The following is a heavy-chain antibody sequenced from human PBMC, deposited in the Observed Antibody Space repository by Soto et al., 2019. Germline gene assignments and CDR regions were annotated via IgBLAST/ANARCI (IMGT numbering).Heavy chain of an antibody. CDR2: IDPSDSYT. V-gene: IGHV5-10-1*01. Sequence: GESLKISCKGSGYSFTSYWISWVRQMPGKGMKRMGRIDPSDSYTNYSPSFQGHVTISADKSISTAYLQWSSLKASDTAMYYCARYPLPPITMVRGVIINDAFDIWGQGTMVTVSS. CDR3: ARYPLPPITMVRGVIINDAFDI. D-gene: IGHD3-10*01. CDR1: GYSFTSYW. J-gene: IGHJ3*02.